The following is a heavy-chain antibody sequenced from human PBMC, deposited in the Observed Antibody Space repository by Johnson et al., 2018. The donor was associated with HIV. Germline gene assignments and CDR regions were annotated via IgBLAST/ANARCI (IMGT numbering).Heavy chain of an antibody. Sequence: VQLVESGGGVVQPGRSLRLSCAASGFTFSSYAMSWVRQAPGKGLEWVSAISGSGGSTYYADSVKGRFTISRDNSKNTLYLQMSSLGPEDTAVYYCASSTVMMTDDAFDIWGQGTVVTVS. J-gene: IGHJ3*02. CDR3: ASSTVMMTDDAFDI. CDR1: GFTFSSYA. D-gene: IGHD4-11*01. V-gene: IGHV3-23*04. CDR2: ISGSGGST.